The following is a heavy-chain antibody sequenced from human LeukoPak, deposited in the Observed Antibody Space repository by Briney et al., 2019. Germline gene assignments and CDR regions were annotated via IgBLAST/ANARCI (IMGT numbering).Heavy chain of an antibody. CDR1: GGTFSSYA. J-gene: IGHJ4*02. CDR3: ARDPQLWFRELLLFV. V-gene: IGHV1-69*04. CDR2: IIPILGIA. Sequence: GASVKVSCKASGGTFSSYAISWVRQAPGQGLEWMGRIIPILGIANYAQKFQGRVTITADKSTSTAYMELSSLRSEDTAVYYCARDPQLWFRELLLFVWGQGTLVTVSS. D-gene: IGHD3-10*01.